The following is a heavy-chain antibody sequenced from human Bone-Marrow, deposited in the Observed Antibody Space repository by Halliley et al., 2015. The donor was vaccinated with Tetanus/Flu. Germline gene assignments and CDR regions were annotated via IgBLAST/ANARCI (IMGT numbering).Heavy chain of an antibody. CDR3: ARYYSISDPFDR. CDR2: IYYSGNT. CDR1: GDSISSGGYH. V-gene: IGHV4-30-4*01. Sequence: TLSLTCAVSGDSISSGGYHWSWIRQSPGGGLQWIGYIYYSGNTFYNPSLQSRVSISVDTSKNQFSLRLSSVTAADTAMYYCARYYSISDPFDRWGQRALVTVSS. D-gene: IGHD6-6*01. J-gene: IGHJ4*02.